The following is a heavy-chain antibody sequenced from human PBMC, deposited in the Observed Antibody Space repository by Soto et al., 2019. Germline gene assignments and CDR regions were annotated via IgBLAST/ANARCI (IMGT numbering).Heavy chain of an antibody. Sequence: ASVKVSCKASGYTFTSYYMHWVRQAPGQGLEWMGIINPSGGSTSYAQKFQGRVTMTRDTSTSTVYTELSSLRSEDTAVYYCARDLINFWSGYPRYYFDYWGQGTLVTVSS. J-gene: IGHJ4*02. CDR2: INPSGGST. CDR1: GYTFTSYY. D-gene: IGHD3-3*01. CDR3: ARDLINFWSGYPRYYFDY. V-gene: IGHV1-46*03.